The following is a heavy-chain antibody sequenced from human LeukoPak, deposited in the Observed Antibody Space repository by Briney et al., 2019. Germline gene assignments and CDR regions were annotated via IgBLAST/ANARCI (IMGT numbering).Heavy chain of an antibody. Sequence: GGSLRLSCAASGFTFSAYWMSWVRQAPGKGLEWVANIKQDGSDKYYVDSVKGRFTISRDNAKNSLYLQMNSLRAEDTAVYYCPRKTVVGSYFDYWGQGTPVTVSS. CDR2: IKQDGSDK. CDR1: GFTFSAYW. V-gene: IGHV3-7*03. CDR3: PRKTVVGSYFDY. J-gene: IGHJ4*02. D-gene: IGHD4-23*01.